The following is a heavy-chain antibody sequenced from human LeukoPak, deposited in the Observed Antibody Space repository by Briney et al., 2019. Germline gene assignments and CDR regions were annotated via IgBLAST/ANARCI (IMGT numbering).Heavy chain of an antibody. D-gene: IGHD3-3*01. V-gene: IGHV3-30*02. CDR1: GFTFSDYW. CDR2: IRYDGSNK. Sequence: GGSLRLSCVASGFTFSDYWMSWVRQAPGKGLEWVAFIRYDGSNKYYADSVKGRFTISRDNSKNTLYLQMNSLRAEDTAVYYCAKNRLRITIFGVVSGDYWGQGTLVTVSS. CDR3: AKNRLRITIFGVVSGDY. J-gene: IGHJ4*02.